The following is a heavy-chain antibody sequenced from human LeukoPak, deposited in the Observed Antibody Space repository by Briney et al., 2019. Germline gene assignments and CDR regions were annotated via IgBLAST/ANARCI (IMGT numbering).Heavy chain of an antibody. CDR2: INPHSGGT. CDR1: GYTLTDYY. CDR3: ARILGSFNY. V-gene: IGHV1-2*02. D-gene: IGHD2-15*01. Sequence: GASVKVSCKASGYTLTDYYMHWVRQAPGQGLEWMGWINPHSGGTDHAQKFQGRVTMTRDTSINTAYMELRSLTSDDTAVYYCARILGSFNYWGQGTLVAVSS. J-gene: IGHJ4*02.